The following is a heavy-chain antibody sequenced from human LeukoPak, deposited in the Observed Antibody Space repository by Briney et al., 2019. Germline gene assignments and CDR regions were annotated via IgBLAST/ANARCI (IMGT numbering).Heavy chain of an antibody. CDR1: GGSISSYY. V-gene: IGHV4-59*01. Sequence: SETLSLTCTVSGGSISSYYWSWIRQPPGKGLEWIGYIYYSGSTNYNPSLKSRVTISVDTSKNQFSLKLSSVTAADTAVYYCARRVTYGSGTYYLFYYYYMDVWGKGTTVTISS. CDR3: ARRVTYGSGTYYLFYYYYMDV. CDR2: IYYSGST. D-gene: IGHD3-10*01. J-gene: IGHJ6*03.